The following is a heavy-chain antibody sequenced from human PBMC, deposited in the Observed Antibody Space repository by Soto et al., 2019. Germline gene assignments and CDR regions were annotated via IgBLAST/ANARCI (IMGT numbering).Heavy chain of an antibody. CDR2: ITSDGDAS. CDR3: SRRDVFDL. V-gene: IGHV3-48*01. CDR1: GLTLSTSG. Sequence: GGSLRLSCKVSGLTLSTSGMNWVRRAPGKGLEWVSYITSDGDASHYADSVNGRFTVSRDNDKNLVYLQMNNVGGADTAVYFCSRRDVFDLWGQGATVTVSS. J-gene: IGHJ3*01.